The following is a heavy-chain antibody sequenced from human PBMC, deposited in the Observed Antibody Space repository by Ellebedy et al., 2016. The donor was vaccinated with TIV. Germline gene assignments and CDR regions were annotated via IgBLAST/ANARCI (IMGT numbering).Heavy chain of an antibody. CDR1: GFTFSSYS. J-gene: IGHJ4*02. CDR3: ARGSGDLPFDY. V-gene: IGHV3-21*01. CDR2: ISSSGTYI. Sequence: GESLKISCAASGFTFSSYSMNWVRQAPGKGLEWVSCISSSGTYIYYADSLKGRFTISRDSAKNSLYLQMNSLRVEDTAVYYCARGSGDLPFDYWGQGTLVTVSS. D-gene: IGHD4-17*01.